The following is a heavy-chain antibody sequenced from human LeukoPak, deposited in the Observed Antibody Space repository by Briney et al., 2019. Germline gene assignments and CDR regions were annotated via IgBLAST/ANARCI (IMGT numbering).Heavy chain of an antibody. CDR1: GYTFTGYY. V-gene: IGHV1-2*02. D-gene: IGHD4-17*01. Sequence: ASVKVSCKASGYTFTGYYMHWVRQAPGQGLEWMGWINPNSGGTNYAQKFQGRVTMTRDTSISTAYMELRRLRSDDTAVYYCAREVPDGDHELNFDYWGQGTLVTVSS. CDR3: AREVPDGDHELNFDY. CDR2: INPNSGGT. J-gene: IGHJ4*02.